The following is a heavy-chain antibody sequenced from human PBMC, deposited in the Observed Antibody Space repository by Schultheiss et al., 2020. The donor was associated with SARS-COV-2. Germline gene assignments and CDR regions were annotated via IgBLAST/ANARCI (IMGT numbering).Heavy chain of an antibody. CDR3: ARRYSSSSGLGFDS. Sequence: SETLSLTCTVSGDSITTYYWSWIRQPPGKGLEWIGYIDYSGRIFYNPSLKSRVTISVDTSKNQFSLKLSSVTAADTAVYYCARRYSSSSGLGFDSWGQGTLVTVSS. CDR2: IDYSGRI. V-gene: IGHV4-59*08. D-gene: IGHD6-6*01. J-gene: IGHJ5*01. CDR1: GDSITTYY.